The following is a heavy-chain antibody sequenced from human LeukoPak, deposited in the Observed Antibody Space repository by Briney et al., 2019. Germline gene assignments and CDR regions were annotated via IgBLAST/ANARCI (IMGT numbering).Heavy chain of an antibody. CDR2: INPSGGST. V-gene: IGHV1-46*01. Sequence: ASVKVSCKASGYTFTSYYMHWVRQAPGQGLEWMGIINPSGGSTSYAQKFQGRVTMTRDTSTSTVCMELSSLRSEDTAVYYCARGPPTYYYDSSGYSYFQHWGQGTLVTVSS. D-gene: IGHD3-22*01. CDR1: GYTFTSYY. CDR3: ARGPPTYYYDSSGYSYFQH. J-gene: IGHJ1*01.